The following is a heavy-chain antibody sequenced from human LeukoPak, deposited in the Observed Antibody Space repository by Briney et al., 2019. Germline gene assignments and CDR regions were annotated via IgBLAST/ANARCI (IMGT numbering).Heavy chain of an antibody. CDR2: IRSEVDGGIT. V-gene: IGHV3-15*01. CDR1: GLTSSNAW. CDR3: TTDFRGTNPFAY. D-gene: IGHD3-10*01. J-gene: IGHJ4*02. Sequence: GGGLRLSSAVSGLTSSNAWMSWGGPAPRGRVEWVVRIRSEVDGGITDYAATVKGRFYISRDDSRNTLYLLLNSLKPADIAVCYCTTDFRGTNPFAYWGQGTLVTVSS.